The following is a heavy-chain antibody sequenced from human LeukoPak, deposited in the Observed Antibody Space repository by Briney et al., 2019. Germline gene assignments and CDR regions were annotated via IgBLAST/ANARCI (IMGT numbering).Heavy chain of an antibody. V-gene: IGHV4-59*01. J-gene: IGHJ4*02. CDR2: IYYSGST. D-gene: IGHD3-10*01. CDR3: ARGVSGMWFGELLYGGYFDY. CDR1: GGSISSYY. Sequence: SETLSLTCTVSGGSISSYYWSWIRQPPGKGLEWIGYIYYSGSTNYNPSLKSRVTISVDTSKNQFSLKLSSVTAADTAVYYCARGVSGMWFGELLYGGYFDYWGQGTLVTVSS.